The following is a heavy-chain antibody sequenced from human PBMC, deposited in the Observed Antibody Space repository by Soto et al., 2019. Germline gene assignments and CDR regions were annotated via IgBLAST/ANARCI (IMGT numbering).Heavy chain of an antibody. D-gene: IGHD3-16*02. CDR3: ARTGTYYDYIWGSYRRQNTYYFDY. CDR1: GLSFSGYY. J-gene: IGHJ4*02. Sequence: SETLSLTCAFYGLSFSGYYWSWIRQPPGKGLEWIGEINHSGSTNYNPSLKSRVTISVDTSKNQFSLKLSSVTAADTAVYYCARTGTYYDYIWGSYRRQNTYYFDYWGQGTLVTVSS. CDR2: INHSGST. V-gene: IGHV4-34*01.